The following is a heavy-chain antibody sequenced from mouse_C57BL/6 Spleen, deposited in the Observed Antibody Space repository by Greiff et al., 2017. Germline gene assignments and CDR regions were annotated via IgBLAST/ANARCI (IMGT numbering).Heavy chain of an antibody. CDR3: TRPYGSMDY. CDR2: IRNKANNHAT. Sequence: EVMLVESGGGLVQPGGSMTLSCAASGFTISDAWMDWVRQSPEKGLEWVAEIRNKANNHATYYAESVKGRFTISRDASKSIVYLQRNSLRAEDTGIYYCTRPYGSMDYWGQGTSVTVSS. CDR1: GFTISDAW. V-gene: IGHV6-6*01. D-gene: IGHD1-2*01. J-gene: IGHJ4*01.